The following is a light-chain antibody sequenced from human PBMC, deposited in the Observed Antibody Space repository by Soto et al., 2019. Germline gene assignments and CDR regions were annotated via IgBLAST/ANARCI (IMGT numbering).Light chain of an antibody. Sequence: DIQLTQSPSFLSPSIGDRVTITCRASQVIGNYLAWYQQKPGKAPKLLIYKASTLESGVPSNFSGSGSGTEFTLTISSLQPDDFATYYCQHYNSYSEAFGQGTKVDIK. J-gene: IGKJ1*01. CDR1: QVIGNY. CDR2: KAS. CDR3: QHYNSYSEA. V-gene: IGKV1-5*03.